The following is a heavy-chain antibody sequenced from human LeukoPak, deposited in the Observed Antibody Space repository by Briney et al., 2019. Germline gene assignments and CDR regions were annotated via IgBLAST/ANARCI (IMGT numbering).Heavy chain of an antibody. CDR2: ISYDGSNK. CDR3: AKEVRTTVTTMGMDV. V-gene: IGHV3-30*18. D-gene: IGHD4-17*01. CDR1: GFPFSSYG. J-gene: IGHJ6*02. Sequence: GGSLRLSCAASGFPFSSYGMHWVRQAPGKGLEWVAVISYDGSNKYYVDSVKGRFTISRDNSKNTLYLQMNSLRAEDTAVYYCAKEVRTTVTTMGMDVWGQGTTVTVSS.